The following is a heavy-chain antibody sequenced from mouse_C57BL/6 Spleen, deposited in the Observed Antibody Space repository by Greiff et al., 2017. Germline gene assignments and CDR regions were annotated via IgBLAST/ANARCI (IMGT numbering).Heavy chain of an antibody. CDR1: GYTFTSYW. D-gene: IGHD1-1*01. J-gene: IGHJ2*01. CDR2: IDPSDSET. Sequence: QVQLKQPGAELVRPGSSVKLSCKASGYTFTSYWMHWVKQRPIQGLEWIGNIDPSDSETHYNQKFKDKATLTVDKSSSTAYMQLSSLTSEDSAVYYCARSGGYYGSSYVNYFDYWGQGTTLTVSS. V-gene: IGHV1-52*01. CDR3: ARSGGYYGSSYVNYFDY.